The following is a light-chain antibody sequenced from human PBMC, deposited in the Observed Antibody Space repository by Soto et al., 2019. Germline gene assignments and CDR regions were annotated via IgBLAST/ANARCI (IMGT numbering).Light chain of an antibody. CDR1: SSDVGTYNL. Sequence: LTQPASVSGSPGQSITISCTGTSSDVGTYNLVSWYQQHPGKAPKLMIYEVSKRPSGVSNRFSGSKSGNTASLTISGLLAEDEADYYCCSYAGSSTYAFGTGTKVTVL. J-gene: IGLJ1*01. CDR3: CSYAGSSTYA. CDR2: EVS. V-gene: IGLV2-23*02.